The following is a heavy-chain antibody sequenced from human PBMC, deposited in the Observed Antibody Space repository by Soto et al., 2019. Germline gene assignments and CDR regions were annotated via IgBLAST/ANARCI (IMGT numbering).Heavy chain of an antibody. Sequence: GGSLRLSCAASGFTFSSFGMHWVRQAPGKGLEWVSLIWYDGSKKSYGDSVKGRFTISRDNSRNTVYSQMNSLRADDTAVYYCARDASYYSLWSGYYPSRNGMDVWGQGNTVTVS. D-gene: IGHD3-3*01. J-gene: IGHJ6*02. CDR1: GFTFSSFG. V-gene: IGHV3-33*01. CDR3: ARDASYYSLWSGYYPSRNGMDV. CDR2: IWYDGSKK.